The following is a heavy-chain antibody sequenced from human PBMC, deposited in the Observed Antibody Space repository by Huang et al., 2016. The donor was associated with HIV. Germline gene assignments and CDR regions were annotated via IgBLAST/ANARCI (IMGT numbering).Heavy chain of an antibody. CDR1: GFTFGDYA. CDR2: IRSKASGGTT. CDR3: TRENYDFWSGYYKYYFDY. J-gene: IGHJ4*02. D-gene: IGHD3-3*01. Sequence: EVQLVESGGGLVKPGRSLRLSCTASGFTFGDYAMSWLRKAPGKGREWVGFIRSKASGGTTEYAASVKGRFTISRDDSKSIAYLQMNSLKIEDTAVYYCTRENYDFWSGYYKYYFDYWGQGTLVTVSS. V-gene: IGHV3-49*05.